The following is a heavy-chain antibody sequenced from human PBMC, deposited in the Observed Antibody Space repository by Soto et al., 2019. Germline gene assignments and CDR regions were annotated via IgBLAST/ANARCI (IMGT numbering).Heavy chain of an antibody. J-gene: IGHJ6*02. Sequence: QVQLQESGPGLVKPSETLSLTCTVSGGSVSSGSYYWSWIRQPPGQGLEWIGYIYYSGSTNYHPSLKRRVTISVDTSKNQFSLKLSSVTAADTAVYYCARGIEGWYQGRYYYGMDVWGQGTTVTVSS. CDR3: ARGIEGWYQGRYYYGMDV. V-gene: IGHV4-61*01. CDR2: IYYSGST. D-gene: IGHD6-19*01. CDR1: GGSVSSGSYY.